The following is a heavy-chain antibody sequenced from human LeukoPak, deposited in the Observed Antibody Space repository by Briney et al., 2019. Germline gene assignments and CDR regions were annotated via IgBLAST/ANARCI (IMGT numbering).Heavy chain of an antibody. D-gene: IGHD3-10*01. CDR3: ARDGSGSSPLDY. J-gene: IGHJ4*02. V-gene: IGHV1-18*04. Sequence: ASVKVSCKASGYTFTSYYMHWVRQTPGQGLEWMGWISAYNGNTNYAQELQGRVTMTTDTSTSTAYMELRSLRSDDTAVYYCARDGSGSSPLDYWGQGTLVTVSS. CDR1: GYTFTSYY. CDR2: ISAYNGNT.